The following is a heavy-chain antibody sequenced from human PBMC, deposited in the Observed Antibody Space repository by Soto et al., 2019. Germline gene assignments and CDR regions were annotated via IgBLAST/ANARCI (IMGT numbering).Heavy chain of an antibody. D-gene: IGHD3-10*01. CDR1: GGSISSGGYY. V-gene: IGHV4-31*03. Sequence: TSETLSLTCTVSGGSISSGGYYWSWIRQHPGKGLEWIGYIYYSGSTYYNPSLKSRVTISVDTSKNQFSLKLSSVTAADTAVYYCARGSYGSGSYPPTHNWFDPWGQGTLVTVSS. CDR2: IYYSGST. J-gene: IGHJ5*02. CDR3: ARGSYGSGSYPPTHNWFDP.